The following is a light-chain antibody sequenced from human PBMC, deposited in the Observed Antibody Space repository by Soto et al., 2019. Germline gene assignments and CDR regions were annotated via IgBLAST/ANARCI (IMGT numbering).Light chain of an antibody. CDR3: SSYARSSTL. V-gene: IGLV2-14*01. CDR1: SSDVGGYNF. CDR2: EVS. Sequence: QSALTQPASVSGSPGQSITISCTGTSSDVGGYNFVSWYQQHPGKAPKLIFYEVSKRPSVVSNRFSGSKSGNTASLTISGLQDEDEADYYCSSYARSSTLFGGGTKLTVL. J-gene: IGLJ2*01.